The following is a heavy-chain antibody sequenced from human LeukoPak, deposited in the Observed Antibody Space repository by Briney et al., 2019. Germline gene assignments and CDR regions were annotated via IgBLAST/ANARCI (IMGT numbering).Heavy chain of an antibody. D-gene: IGHD1-26*01. CDR1: GYTFADYF. Sequence: ASVKVSCKGFGYTFADYFIHWVRQAPGQGLEWMGRINPNSGGTEYAPKFQGWVTMTRDTSISTAYVEVSRLISDDTAVYYCARDVTSTPNWEFDHWGQGTLVIVSP. V-gene: IGHV1-2*04. CDR2: INPNSGGT. CDR3: ARDVTSTPNWEFDH. J-gene: IGHJ4*02.